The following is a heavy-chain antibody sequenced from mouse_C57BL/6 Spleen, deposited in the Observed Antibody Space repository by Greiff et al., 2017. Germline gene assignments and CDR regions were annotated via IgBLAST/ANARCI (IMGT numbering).Heavy chain of an antibody. Sequence: QVQLKQPGAELVRPGSSVKLSCKASGYTFTSYWMHWVKQRPIQGLEWIGNIDPSDSETHYNQKFKDKATLTVDKSSSTAYMQLSSLTSEDSAVYYCASGSGYYGGYWGQGTTLTVSS. CDR1: GYTFTSYW. CDR3: ASGSGYYGGY. D-gene: IGHD2-3*01. V-gene: IGHV1-52*01. J-gene: IGHJ2*01. CDR2: IDPSDSET.